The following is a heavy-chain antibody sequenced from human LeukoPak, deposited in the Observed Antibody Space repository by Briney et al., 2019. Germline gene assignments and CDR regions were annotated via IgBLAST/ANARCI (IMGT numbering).Heavy chain of an antibody. J-gene: IGHJ4*02. CDR1: GGSFSGYY. CDR2: INHSGST. CDR3: ARSYYDFWSGYYTYFDY. V-gene: IGHV4-34*01. Sequence: SETLSLTCAVYGGSFSGYYWSWIRQPPGKGLVWIGEINHSGSTNYNPSLKSRVTIAVDSSKNQFSLNLTSVTAADTAVYYCARSYYDFWSGYYTYFDYWGQGTLVTVSS. D-gene: IGHD3-3*01.